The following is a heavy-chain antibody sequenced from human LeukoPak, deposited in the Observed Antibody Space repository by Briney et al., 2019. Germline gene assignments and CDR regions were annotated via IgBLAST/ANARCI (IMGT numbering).Heavy chain of an antibody. J-gene: IGHJ6*03. CDR2: INPNSGGT. CDR3: ARDFWATTGYMDV. V-gene: IGHV1-2*02. Sequence: ASVKVSCKASGYTFTGYYMHWVRQAPGQGLEWMGWINPNSGGTNYAQKFQGRVTMTRDTSISTAYMELSRLRSDDTAVYYCARDFWATTGYMDVWGKGTTVTVSS. D-gene: IGHD5-12*01. CDR1: GYTFTGYY.